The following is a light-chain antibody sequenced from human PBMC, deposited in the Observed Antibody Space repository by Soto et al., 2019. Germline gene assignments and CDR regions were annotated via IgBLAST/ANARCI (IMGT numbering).Light chain of an antibody. V-gene: IGKV1-27*01. Sequence: DIQMTQSPSSLSASVGDRVTITCRASQGISNYLAWYQQKPGKVPKLLIYAASTLQSGVPSRFSGSGSGTDFTLTISSLQPEDVATYYCQKYNGFTFGPGTKVDI. CDR1: QGISNY. CDR2: AAS. J-gene: IGKJ3*01. CDR3: QKYNGFT.